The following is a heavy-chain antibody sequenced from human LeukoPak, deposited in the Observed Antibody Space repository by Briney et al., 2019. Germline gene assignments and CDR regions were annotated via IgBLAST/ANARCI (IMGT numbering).Heavy chain of an antibody. CDR3: AKGWYGGNSRMYGCFDY. D-gene: IGHD4-23*01. CDR1: GFTFSSYA. V-gene: IGHV3-23*01. CDR2: ISGSGGST. Sequence: GGSLRLSCAASGFTFSSYAMSWVRQAPGKGLEWVSAISGSGGSTYYADSVKGRFTISRDNSKNTLYVQMNSLRAEDTAVYYCAKGWYGGNSRMYGCFDYWGQGTLVTVSS. J-gene: IGHJ4*02.